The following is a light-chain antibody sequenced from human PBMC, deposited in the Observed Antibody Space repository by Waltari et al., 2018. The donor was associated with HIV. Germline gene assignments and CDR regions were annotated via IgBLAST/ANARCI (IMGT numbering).Light chain of an antibody. Sequence: QSALTQPASVSGSPGQSITISCTGGSSDVGSFNLVSWYQQHPGKAPKLLISEVTTRPSGVSNRFSGSKSGNTASLTISGLLAEDEADYYCFSYAGRSTHVVFGGGTKLTVL. J-gene: IGLJ2*01. CDR2: EVT. CDR3: FSYAGRSTHVV. CDR1: SSDVGSFNL. V-gene: IGLV2-23*02.